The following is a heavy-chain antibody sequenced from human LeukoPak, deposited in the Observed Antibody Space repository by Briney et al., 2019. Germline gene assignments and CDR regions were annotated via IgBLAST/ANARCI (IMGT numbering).Heavy chain of an antibody. D-gene: IGHD1-1*01. J-gene: IGHJ4*02. CDR1: GFTFSSYW. CDR2: INSDGSST. V-gene: IGHV3-74*01. CDR3: AREPQLGTGFDY. Sequence: GGSLRLSCAASGFTFSSYWMHWVRQAPGKGLVWVSRINSDGSSTSYAVSVKGRFTIYRDNAKNTLYLQMNSLRAEDTAVYYCAREPQLGTGFDYWGQGTLVTVSS.